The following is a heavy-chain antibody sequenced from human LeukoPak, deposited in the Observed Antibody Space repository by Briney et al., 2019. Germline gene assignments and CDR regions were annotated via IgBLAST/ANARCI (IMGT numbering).Heavy chain of an antibody. CDR2: ISGSGGST. D-gene: IGHD5-18*01. V-gene: IGHV3-23*01. Sequence: GGSLRLSCAASGFTFSSYAMSWVRQAPGKGLEWVSAISGSGGSTYYADSVKGRFTISRDNSKSTLYLQMNSLRAEDTAVYYCAKNVDTAMVTYSVHYFDYWGQGTLVTVSS. CDR1: GFTFSSYA. J-gene: IGHJ4*02. CDR3: AKNVDTAMVTYSVHYFDY.